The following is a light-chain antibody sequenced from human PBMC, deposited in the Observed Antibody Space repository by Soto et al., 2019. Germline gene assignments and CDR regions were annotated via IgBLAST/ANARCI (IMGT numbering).Light chain of an antibody. CDR3: QQYGSSGT. V-gene: IGKV3-20*01. CDR2: GAS. Sequence: EILLTQSPGTLSLSPGERLTLSCGASQSVTSSYLAWYQHKPCQAPRLLIYGASNRATGIPDRLSGSGSGTEFTLTISRMEPEDFAVYYCQQYGSSGTFGHGTKVDIK. CDR1: QSVTSSY. J-gene: IGKJ1*01.